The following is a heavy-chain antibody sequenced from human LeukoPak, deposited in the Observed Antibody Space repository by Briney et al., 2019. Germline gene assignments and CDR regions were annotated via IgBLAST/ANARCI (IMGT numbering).Heavy chain of an antibody. CDR1: GYTLTELS. CDR3: ATDHSRGYSSSWDFDY. J-gene: IGHJ4*02. Sequence: GASVKVSCKVSGYTLTELSMHWVRQAPGKGLEWMGGFDPEDGETIYAQKFQGRVTMTEDTSTDTVYMELSSLRSEDTAVYYCATDHSRGYSSSWDFDYWGQGTLVTVSS. CDR2: FDPEDGET. V-gene: IGHV1-24*01. D-gene: IGHD6-13*01.